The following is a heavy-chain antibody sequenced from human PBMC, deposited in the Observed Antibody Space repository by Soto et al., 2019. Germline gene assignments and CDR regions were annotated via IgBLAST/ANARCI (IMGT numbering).Heavy chain of an antibody. V-gene: IGHV4-59*08. J-gene: IGHJ6*03. Sequence: QVQLQESGPGLLKPSETLSLTCAVSGGSISSYYWTWIRQPPGKGLERIGYIYYSGNTNYNTSLKSGVTISVDTSKNQFSLKLTSVTAADTALYSCARHGGHCIGGRCYGRYYYYLDVWGKGTTVTVSS. D-gene: IGHD2-15*01. CDR1: GGSISSYY. CDR3: ARHGGHCIGGRCYGRYYYYLDV. CDR2: IYYSGNT.